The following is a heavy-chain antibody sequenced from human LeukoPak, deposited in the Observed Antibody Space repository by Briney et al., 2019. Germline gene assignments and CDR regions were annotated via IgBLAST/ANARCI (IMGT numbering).Heavy chain of an antibody. CDR2: IRSKGYNYAT. Sequence: GGSLKLSCAASGFTISGSAVHWLRQASGKGLEWVGRIRSKGYNYATVYAAPVKGRFTISRDDSKNTAYLQMNSLKTDDTAVYYCTRTARDYFDAFDIWGQGTMVTVSS. CDR1: GFTISGSA. D-gene: IGHD3-10*01. CDR3: TRTARDYFDAFDI. V-gene: IGHV3-73*01. J-gene: IGHJ3*02.